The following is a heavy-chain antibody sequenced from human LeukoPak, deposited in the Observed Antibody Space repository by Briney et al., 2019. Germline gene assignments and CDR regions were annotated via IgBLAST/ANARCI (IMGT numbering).Heavy chain of an antibody. V-gene: IGHV4-34*01. CDR3: ASQGKDCSGGSCYSGVRYFDY. Sequence: SETLSLTCAVYGGSFSGYYWSWLRQPPGKGLEWLGEINHSGSTNYNPSLKSRVTISVDTSKNQFSLKLCSVTAADTAVYYCASQGKDCSGGSCYSGVRYFDYWGQGTLVTVSS. CDR2: INHSGST. CDR1: GGSFSGYY. J-gene: IGHJ4*02. D-gene: IGHD2-15*01.